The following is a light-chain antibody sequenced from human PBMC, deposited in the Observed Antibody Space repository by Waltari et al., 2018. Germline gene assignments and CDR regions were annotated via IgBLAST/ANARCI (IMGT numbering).Light chain of an antibody. CDR2: DVI. Sequence: QSALTQPASVSGSPGQSITISCTGTSSDVGAYNYVSWYQHYPDKAPKLIIYDVIKRSSGVSDRFSGSKSGNTASLTISGLQSEDEADYSCSSYARGSTWVFGGGTKLTVL. CDR1: SSDVGAYNY. J-gene: IGLJ3*02. CDR3: SSYARGSTWV. V-gene: IGLV2-14*03.